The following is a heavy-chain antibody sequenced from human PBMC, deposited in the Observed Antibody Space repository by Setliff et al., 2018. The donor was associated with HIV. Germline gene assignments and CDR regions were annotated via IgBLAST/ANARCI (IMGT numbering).Heavy chain of an antibody. J-gene: IGHJ5*02. Sequence: GSLRLSCAASGFTFSSYAMTRVRQAPGKGLEWVSAISGSGGSTYYADSVKGRFIISRDNSKNTLYLQMNSLRAQDTAIYYCAKDPRGSMVRGLINYFDPWGQGTLVTVSS. D-gene: IGHD3-10*01. CDR1: GFTFSSYA. V-gene: IGHV3-23*01. CDR2: ISGSGGST. CDR3: AKDPRGSMVRGLINYFDP.